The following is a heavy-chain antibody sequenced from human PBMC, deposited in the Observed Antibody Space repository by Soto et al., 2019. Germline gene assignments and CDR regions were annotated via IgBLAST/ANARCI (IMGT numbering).Heavy chain of an antibody. Sequence: GGSLRLSCAASGFTFTTYTMTWVRQAPGKGLEWVSVISSRSGSSKYYADSVKGRFTISRDNAKNSLYLQMNSLSADDTATYYCARKTVSTLGYWGQGTLVTVSS. D-gene: IGHD1-1*01. CDR3: ARKTVSTLGY. CDR1: GFTFTTYT. V-gene: IGHV3-21*01. CDR2: ISSRSGSSK. J-gene: IGHJ4*02.